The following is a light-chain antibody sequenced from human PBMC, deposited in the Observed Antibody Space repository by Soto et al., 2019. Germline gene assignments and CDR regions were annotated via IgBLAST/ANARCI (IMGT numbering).Light chain of an antibody. CDR1: QRLVHSDGNTY. Sequence: DIVMTQTPLSSPVILGQPASISFRSSQRLVHSDGNTYLRCLQQRPGQPARLLIYKVSKRFSGGPDRFSGSGAGTDFTLKSRRVEAEDVGVYDCTQVTQFLTFGGGTKVDIK. CDR3: TQVTQFLT. CDR2: KVS. J-gene: IGKJ4*01. V-gene: IGKV2-24*01.